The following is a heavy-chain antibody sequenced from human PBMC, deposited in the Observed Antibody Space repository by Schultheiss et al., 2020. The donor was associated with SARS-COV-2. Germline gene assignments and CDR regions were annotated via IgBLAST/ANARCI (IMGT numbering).Heavy chain of an antibody. D-gene: IGHD2-2*01. CDR3: AREEVVVVPAAIPYYYYYGMDV. J-gene: IGHJ6*02. Sequence: ASVKVSCKASGYTFTSYDINWVRQATGQGLEWMGWISPNSGGTHYAQRFQGRVTMTRDTSISAAYMELSRLRSDDTAVYYCAREEVVVVPAAIPYYYYYGMDVWGQGTTVTVSS. CDR2: ISPNSGGT. V-gene: IGHV1-2*02. CDR1: GYTFTSYD.